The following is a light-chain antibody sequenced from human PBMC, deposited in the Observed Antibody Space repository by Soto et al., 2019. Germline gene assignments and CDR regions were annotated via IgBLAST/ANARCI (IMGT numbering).Light chain of an antibody. CDR2: GAS. CDR3: QQYNNWPPYT. CDR1: QSVSST. V-gene: IGKV3-15*01. Sequence: EIVLTQSPGTLSLSPGERATLSCRASQSVSSTSLAWYQQRPGQAPRLLIYGASTRATGIPARFSGSGSGTEFTLTISSLHSEDSAVYYCQQYNNWPPYTFGQGTKVEIK. J-gene: IGKJ2*01.